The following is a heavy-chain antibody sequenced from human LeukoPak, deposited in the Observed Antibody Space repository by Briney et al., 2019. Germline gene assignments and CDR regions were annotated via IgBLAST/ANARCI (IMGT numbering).Heavy chain of an antibody. CDR3: ERDYGA. CDR2: INSDGSAT. V-gene: IGHV3-74*03. J-gene: IGHJ5*02. CDR1: GFTFSRYW. Sequence: GGSLRLSCAASGFTFSRYWMHWVRQAPGKGLVWVSRINSDGSATTYADFVKGRFTISRDNAKNTLYLQMNSLRVDDTAMYNCERDYGAWGQGTLVTVSP. D-gene: IGHD4/OR15-4a*01.